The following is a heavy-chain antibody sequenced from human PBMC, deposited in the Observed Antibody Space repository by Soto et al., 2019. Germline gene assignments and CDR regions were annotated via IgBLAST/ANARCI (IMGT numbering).Heavy chain of an antibody. CDR2: IYYSGST. V-gene: IGHV4-39*01. D-gene: IGHD1-26*01. CDR3: ARPSIGWFDP. Sequence: QLQLQESGPGLVKPSETLYLTCTVSGGSISSSSYYWGWIRQPPGKGLEWIGSIYYSGSTYYTPSLKSRVTISVDTSKNQFSLKLSSVTAADTAVYYCARPSIGWFDPWGQGTLVTVSS. J-gene: IGHJ5*02. CDR1: GGSISSSSYY.